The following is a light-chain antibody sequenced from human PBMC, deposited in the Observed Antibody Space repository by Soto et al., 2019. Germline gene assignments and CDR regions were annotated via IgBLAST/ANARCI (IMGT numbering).Light chain of an antibody. Sequence: SYELTQPPAVSVAPGQTARITCGGDNIGSKSVHWYQQKAGQAPVLVVYDDSDRPSGISERLSGSNSGNTATLTISTVEAGDEADYYCQVWDGSTDQVVFAAGTKLTVL. CDR2: DDS. CDR3: QVWDGSTDQVV. J-gene: IGLJ2*01. V-gene: IGLV3-21*02. CDR1: NIGSKS.